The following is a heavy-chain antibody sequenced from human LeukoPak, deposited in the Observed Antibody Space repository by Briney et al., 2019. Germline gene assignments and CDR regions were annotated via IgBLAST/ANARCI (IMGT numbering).Heavy chain of an antibody. Sequence: SEALSLTCTVSGGSISGGKDFWGWIRQPPGKGLEWIGSIYYTGSTYYNPSLKSRVTISVDTSRNEFSLQVHSVTATDTAVYYCARRGITYSSSFFEYWGQGSLVTVSS. D-gene: IGHD6-13*01. CDR1: GGSISGGKDF. CDR3: ARRGITYSSSFFEY. V-gene: IGHV4-39*01. J-gene: IGHJ4*02. CDR2: IYYTGST.